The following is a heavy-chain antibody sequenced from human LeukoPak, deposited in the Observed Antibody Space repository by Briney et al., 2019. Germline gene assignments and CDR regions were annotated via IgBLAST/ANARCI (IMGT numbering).Heavy chain of an antibody. D-gene: IGHD2-15*01. V-gene: IGHV3-53*01. CDR3: ARELGYCSGASCYFKYYGMDV. Sequence: GGSLTLSCAVSGFTVSGNYMSWVCQAPGKGLEWVSVIYSGGSTYYADSVKGRFTISRDNSKNTLYLQMNSLRAEDTAVYYCARELGYCSGASCYFKYYGMDVWGQGTTVTVFS. CDR2: IYSGGST. J-gene: IGHJ6*02. CDR1: GFTVSGNY.